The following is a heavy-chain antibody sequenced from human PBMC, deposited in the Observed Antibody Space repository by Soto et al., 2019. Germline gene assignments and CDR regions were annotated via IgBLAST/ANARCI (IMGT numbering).Heavy chain of an antibody. CDR2: IWYDGSNK. CDR3: ARDLEEAAAGYTFDY. CDR1: GFTFSSYG. Sequence: GGSLRLSCAASGFTFSSYGMHWVRQAPGKGLEWVAVIWYDGSNKYYADSVKGRFTISRDNSKNTLYLQMNSLRAEDTAVYYCARDLEEAAAGYTFDYWGQGTLVTVSS. J-gene: IGHJ4*02. V-gene: IGHV3-33*01. D-gene: IGHD6-13*01.